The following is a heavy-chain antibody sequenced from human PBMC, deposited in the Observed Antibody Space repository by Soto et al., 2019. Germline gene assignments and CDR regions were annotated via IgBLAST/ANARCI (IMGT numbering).Heavy chain of an antibody. V-gene: IGHV3-33*01. D-gene: IGHD6-13*01. J-gene: IGHJ5*02. Sequence: QVQLVESGGGVVQPGRSLRLSCAASGFTFSSYGMHWVRRAPGQGLEWVAVIWYDGSNKYYADSVKGRFTISRDNSKNTLYLQMNSLRAEDTAVYYCARSSSPRLGWFDPWGQGTLVTVSS. CDR1: GFTFSSYG. CDR2: IWYDGSNK. CDR3: ARSSSPRLGWFDP.